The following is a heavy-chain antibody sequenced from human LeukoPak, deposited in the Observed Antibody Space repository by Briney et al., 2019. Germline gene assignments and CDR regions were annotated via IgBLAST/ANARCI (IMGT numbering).Heavy chain of an antibody. Sequence: SETLTLTCTVSGGSLCSYYWSWIRQPPGKGLEWIGYVYYSGSTNYNPSLKSRVAISIDTSKNQFSLKLSSVTAADTAMYYCARAAPSYYGSGSLGSYYYGMDVWGQGTTVTVSS. V-gene: IGHV4-59*01. CDR3: ARAAPSYYGSGSLGSYYYGMDV. D-gene: IGHD3-10*01. CDR1: GGSLCSYY. CDR2: VYYSGST. J-gene: IGHJ6*02.